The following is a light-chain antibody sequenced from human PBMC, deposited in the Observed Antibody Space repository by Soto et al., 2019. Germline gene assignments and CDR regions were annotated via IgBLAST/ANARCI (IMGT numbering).Light chain of an antibody. V-gene: IGKV3-15*01. CDR3: QQYSNWPRT. Sequence: EIVMTQSPATLSVSPGDTVTLSCRASQSITTYLAWYQQRPGQAPRFLIYGASTRTTGVPARFSGSGSGTEFTLTISSLQSEDLAVYYCQQYSNWPRTFGQGTKVEIK. CDR1: QSITTY. CDR2: GAS. J-gene: IGKJ1*01.